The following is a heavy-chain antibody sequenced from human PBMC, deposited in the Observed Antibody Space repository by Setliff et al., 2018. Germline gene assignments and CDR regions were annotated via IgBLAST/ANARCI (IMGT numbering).Heavy chain of an antibody. Sequence: ASVKVSCKASGYTFSSNAFHWVRQAPGQTLEWLGWIHAGSSNTLYSQRFQDRITISRDTSATTVHMELSSLRSDATAVYYCARMSTSGPHYDYWGQGTLVTVSS. CDR3: ARMSTSGPHYDY. J-gene: IGHJ4*02. CDR2: IHAGSSNT. D-gene: IGHD2-8*02. V-gene: IGHV1-3*01. CDR1: GYTFSSNA.